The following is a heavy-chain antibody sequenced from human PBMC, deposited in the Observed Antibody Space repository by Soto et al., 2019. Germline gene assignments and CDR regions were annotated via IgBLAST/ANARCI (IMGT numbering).Heavy chain of an antibody. J-gene: IGHJ6*02. CDR1: GFTFSSYA. D-gene: IGHD3-10*01. CDR3: AKGIGFGELKTDCDGMDV. Sequence: PGGSLRLSCAASGFTFSSYAMSWVRQAPGKGLEWVSAISGSGGSTYYADSVKGRFTISRDNSKNTLYLQMNSLRAEDTAVYYCAKGIGFGELKTDCDGMDVWGQGNTVTGS. V-gene: IGHV3-23*01. CDR2: ISGSGGST.